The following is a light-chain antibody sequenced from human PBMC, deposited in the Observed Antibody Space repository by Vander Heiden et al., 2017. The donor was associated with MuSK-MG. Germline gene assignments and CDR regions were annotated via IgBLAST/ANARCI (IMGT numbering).Light chain of an antibody. CDR1: QSISRY. CDR3: QQSYSTPLT. Sequence: DIHLTQSPSSLSASAGDRATITCRASQSISRYLKWYQQKPGKAPKLLIYAASSLQSGVPSRFSGSGSGTDFTLTISSLQPEDFATYYCQQSYSTPLTFGGGTKVEIK. V-gene: IGKV1-39*01. CDR2: AAS. J-gene: IGKJ4*01.